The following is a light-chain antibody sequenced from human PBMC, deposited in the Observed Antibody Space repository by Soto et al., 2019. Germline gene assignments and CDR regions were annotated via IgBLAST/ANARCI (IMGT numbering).Light chain of an antibody. Sequence: DIQMTQSPSSLSASVVARVTITCRASESISNWLAWYQQKPGKAPKLLIFKASNLERGVPSRFSGSGSGTEFTLTISSLRPDDFAAYSCHQYTTYPLTFGGGTKVEIK. CDR3: HQYTTYPLT. CDR2: KAS. V-gene: IGKV1-5*03. J-gene: IGKJ4*01. CDR1: ESISNW.